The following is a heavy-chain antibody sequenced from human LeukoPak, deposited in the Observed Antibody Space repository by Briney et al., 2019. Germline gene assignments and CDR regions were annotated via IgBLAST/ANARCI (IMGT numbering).Heavy chain of an antibody. D-gene: IGHD3-22*01. Sequence: SETLSLTCTVSGGSISSYYWSWIRQPAGKGLEWIGRSYTSGSTNYNPSLKGRVTISVDKSKNQFSLKLSSVTAADTAVYYCARDLGYYDTDYWGQGTLVTVSS. CDR3: ARDLGYYDTDY. CDR2: SYTSGST. V-gene: IGHV4-4*07. J-gene: IGHJ4*02. CDR1: GGSISSYY.